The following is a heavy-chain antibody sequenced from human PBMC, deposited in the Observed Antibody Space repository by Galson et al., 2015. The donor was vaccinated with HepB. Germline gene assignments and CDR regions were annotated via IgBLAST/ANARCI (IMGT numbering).Heavy chain of an antibody. D-gene: IGHD1-26*01. CDR2: IRSKGDSYAT. CDR1: GFTFSGSA. J-gene: IGHJ4*02. CDR3: MTRWELSEY. V-gene: IGHV3-73*01. Sequence: SLRLSCAASGFTFSGSAMHWVRQASGKGLEWVGRIRSKGDSYATAYAASVKGRFTMSRDDSKNTAYLQMNSLKTEDTAVYYCMTRWELSEYWGQGNLVTVSS.